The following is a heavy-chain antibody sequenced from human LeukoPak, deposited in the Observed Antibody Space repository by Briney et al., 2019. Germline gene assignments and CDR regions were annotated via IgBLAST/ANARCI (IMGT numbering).Heavy chain of an antibody. V-gene: IGHV4-38-2*01. Sequence: SETLSLTCAVSGYSISSGYYWGWIRQPPGKGLEWIGSIYHSGSTYYNPSLKSRVTISVDTSKNQFSLKLSSVTAADTAVYYCARGLYYDSSPFDYWGQGTLVTVSS. D-gene: IGHD3-22*01. CDR1: GYSISSGYY. CDR2: IYHSGST. CDR3: ARGLYYDSSPFDY. J-gene: IGHJ4*02.